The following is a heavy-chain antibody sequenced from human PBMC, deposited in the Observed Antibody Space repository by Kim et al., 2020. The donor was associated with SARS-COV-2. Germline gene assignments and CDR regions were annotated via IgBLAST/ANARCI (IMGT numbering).Heavy chain of an antibody. J-gene: IGHJ4*02. V-gene: IGHV1-2*06. CDR3: ASMTDPPY. CDR1: GYTFPASY. Sequence: ASVKVSCKTSGYTFPASYRYWVRQAPGEWFEWMWRSNSNGGCATYAQRFQGRVTMTRDTSICTAYMELSSLRSDATAVYYCASMTDPPYWGQGTLVTVSS. CDR2: SNSNGGCA.